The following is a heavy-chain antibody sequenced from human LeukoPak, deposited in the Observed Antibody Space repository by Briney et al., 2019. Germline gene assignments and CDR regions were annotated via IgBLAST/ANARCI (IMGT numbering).Heavy chain of an antibody. CDR1: GYTFTSYG. V-gene: IGHV1-18*01. J-gene: IGHJ6*02. Sequence: ASVKVSCKASGYTFTSYGISWVRQAPGQGLEWMGWISAYNGNTNYAQKLQGRVTMTTDTSTSTAYMELRSLRSDDTAVYYCARGYAYYDFWSGYRYYYYYGMDVWGQGTTVTVSS. CDR2: ISAYNGNT. D-gene: IGHD3-3*01. CDR3: ARGYAYYDFWSGYRYYYYYGMDV.